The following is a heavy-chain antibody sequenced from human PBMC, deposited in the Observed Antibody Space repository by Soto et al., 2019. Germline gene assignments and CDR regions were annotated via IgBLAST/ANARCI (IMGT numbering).Heavy chain of an antibody. J-gene: IGHJ5*02. V-gene: IGHV4-4*02. CDR2: IYHSGST. Sequence: SETLSLTCAVSSGSISSSNWWSWVRQPPGKGLEWIGEIYHSGSTNYNPSLKSRVTISVDKSKNQFSLKLSSVTAADTAVYYCARAAVDIVATGGRGNWFDPWGQGTLVTVSS. D-gene: IGHD5-12*01. CDR3: ARAAVDIVATGGRGNWFDP. CDR1: SGSISSSNW.